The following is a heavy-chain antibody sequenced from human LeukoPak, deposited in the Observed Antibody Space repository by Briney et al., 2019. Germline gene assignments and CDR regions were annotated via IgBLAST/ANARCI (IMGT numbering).Heavy chain of an antibody. V-gene: IGHV4-59*08. Sequence: PSETLSLTCTVSGGSISSHYWSWIWQPPGKGLEWIGHIYYSGSTNYNPSLKSRVTMSVDTSNRQLSLKLSSLTAADSAVYYCARRSTFENFFDYWGQGTPVTVSS. CDR2: IYYSGST. D-gene: IGHD3-10*01. CDR1: GGSISSHY. CDR3: ARRSTFENFFDY. J-gene: IGHJ4*02.